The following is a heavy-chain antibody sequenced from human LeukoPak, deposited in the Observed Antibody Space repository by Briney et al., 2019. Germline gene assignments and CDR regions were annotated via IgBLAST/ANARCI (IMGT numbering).Heavy chain of an antibody. D-gene: IGHD1-26*01. Sequence: SETLSLTRAVYGGSFSGYYWSWIRQPPGKGLEWIGEINHSGSTNYNPSLKSRVTISVDTSKNQFSLKLSSVTAADTAVYYCARSSSSGSYRHWGQGTLVTVSS. V-gene: IGHV4-34*01. CDR1: GGSFSGYY. J-gene: IGHJ4*02. CDR3: ARSSSSGSYRH. CDR2: INHSGST.